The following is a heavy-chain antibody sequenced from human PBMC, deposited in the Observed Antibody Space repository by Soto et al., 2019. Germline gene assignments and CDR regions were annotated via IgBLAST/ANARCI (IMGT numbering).Heavy chain of an antibody. CDR3: AKRTLTAPFPFDY. V-gene: IGHV3-23*01. CDR2: VSARGDST. CDR1: GFTFSSYW. Sequence: PGGSLRLSCAASGFTFSSYWMHWVRQAPGKGLEWVSVVSARGDSTNYADSVKGRFSISRDNSKNSLYLQMNSLRAEDTAVYYCAKRTLTAPFPFDYWGPGTLVTVSS. J-gene: IGHJ4*02.